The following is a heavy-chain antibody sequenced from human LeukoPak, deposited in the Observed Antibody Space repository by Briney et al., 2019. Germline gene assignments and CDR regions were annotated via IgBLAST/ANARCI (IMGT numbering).Heavy chain of an antibody. CDR1: GFTFSSYW. Sequence: PGGSLRLSCAASGFTFSSYWMSWVRQAPGKGLEWVANIKQDGSEKYYVDSVKGRFTISRDNAKNSLYLQMNSLRAEDTAVYYCARELLRYFDWLTDAFDIWLQGTMVTVSS. CDR2: IKQDGSEK. J-gene: IGHJ3*02. V-gene: IGHV3-7*01. D-gene: IGHD3-9*01. CDR3: ARELLRYFDWLTDAFDI.